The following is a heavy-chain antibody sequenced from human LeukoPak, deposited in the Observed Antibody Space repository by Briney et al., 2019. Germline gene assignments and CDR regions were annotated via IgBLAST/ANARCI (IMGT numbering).Heavy chain of an antibody. V-gene: IGHV3-23*01. J-gene: IGHJ4*02. Sequence: GESLRLSCAASGFTFSSYAMRWVRQAPGKGLEWVSSTSGSGGSTYYADSVKGRFTISRDNSKNTLYLQMNSLRAEDTAVYYCAKDWDYYGSGSYSDYWGQGTLVTVSS. CDR3: AKDWDYYGSGSYSDY. D-gene: IGHD3-10*01. CDR1: GFTFSSYA. CDR2: TSGSGGST.